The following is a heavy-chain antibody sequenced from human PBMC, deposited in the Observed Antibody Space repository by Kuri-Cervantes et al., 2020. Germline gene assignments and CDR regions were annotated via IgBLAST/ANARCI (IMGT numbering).Heavy chain of an antibody. CDR1: GYTFTSYD. CDR3: ARDHYDILTGYETYYYYYGMDV. CDR2: ISAYNGNT. D-gene: IGHD3-9*01. Sequence: ASVKVSCKASGYTFTSYDISWVRQAPGQGLEWMGWISAYNGNTNYAQKLQGRVTMTTDTSTSTAYMELRSLRSDDTAVYYCARDHYDILTGYETYYYYYGMDVWGQGTTVTVSS. V-gene: IGHV1-18*01. J-gene: IGHJ6*02.